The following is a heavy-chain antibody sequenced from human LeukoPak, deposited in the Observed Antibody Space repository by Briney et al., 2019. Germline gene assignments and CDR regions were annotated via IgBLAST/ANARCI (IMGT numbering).Heavy chain of an antibody. Sequence: GGSLRLPCAASGFTFRDYAMSWVRQAPGKGLEWVSVISGSGGSTYYADSVKGRFTISRDNSQNTLYLQMSSLRVDDTAIYYCAKGARVTTRSWFDPWGQGTLVTVSS. CDR2: ISGSGGST. V-gene: IGHV3-23*01. CDR3: AKGARVTTRSWFDP. D-gene: IGHD4-17*01. CDR1: GFTFRDYA. J-gene: IGHJ5*02.